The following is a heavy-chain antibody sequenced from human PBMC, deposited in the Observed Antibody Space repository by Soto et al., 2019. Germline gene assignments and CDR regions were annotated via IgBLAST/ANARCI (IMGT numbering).Heavy chain of an antibody. Sequence: QVQLQESGPGLVKPSQTLSLTCTVSGGSISSGGYYWSWIRQHPGKGLEWIGYIYYSGSTYYNPSLKIRVTISVDTSKNQFSLKLSSVTAADTAVYYCARAPIQPLEWSQGWFDPWGQGTLVTVSS. CDR2: IYYSGST. D-gene: IGHD3-3*01. J-gene: IGHJ5*02. CDR1: GGSISSGGYY. V-gene: IGHV4-31*03. CDR3: ARAPIQPLEWSQGWFDP.